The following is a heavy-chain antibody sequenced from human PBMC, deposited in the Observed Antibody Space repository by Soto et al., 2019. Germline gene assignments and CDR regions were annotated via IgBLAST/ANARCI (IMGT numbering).Heavy chain of an antibody. CDR1: AYIFTSYW. Sequence: PGESLKISCKGSAYIFTSYWIGWVRQMPGKGLEWMGIIYPGDSDTRYSPSFQGQVTFSADKSINTAYLQWSSLKASDTAIYYCARSREQLKSYFDYWGQGTLVNVSS. J-gene: IGHJ4*02. CDR3: ARSREQLKSYFDY. D-gene: IGHD6-13*01. V-gene: IGHV5-51*01. CDR2: IYPGDSDT.